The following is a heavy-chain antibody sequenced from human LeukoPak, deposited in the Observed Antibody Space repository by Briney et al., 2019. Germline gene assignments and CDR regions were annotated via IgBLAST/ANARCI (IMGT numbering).Heavy chain of an antibody. CDR2: IYYSGST. CDR1: GGSISSSSYY. J-gene: IGHJ1*01. Sequence: SETLSLTCTVSGGSISSSSYYWGWIRQPPGKGLEWIGSIYYSGSTYYNPSLKSRVTISVDTSKNQFSLKLSSVTAADTAVYYCAREGRGSGWSNNIQNWGQGTLVTVSS. D-gene: IGHD6-19*01. V-gene: IGHV4-39*02. CDR3: AREGRGSGWSNNIQN.